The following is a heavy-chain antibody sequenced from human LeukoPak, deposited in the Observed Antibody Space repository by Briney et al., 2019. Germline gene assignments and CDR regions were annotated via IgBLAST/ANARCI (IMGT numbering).Heavy chain of an antibody. V-gene: IGHV4-34*01. CDR2: INHSGST. D-gene: IGHD3-22*01. CDR3: ASRYYYDSSGYYRSNWFDP. Sequence: PSETLSLTCAAYGGSFSGYYWSWIRQPPGKGLEWIGEINHSGSTNYNPSLKSRVTISVDTSKNQFSLKLSSVTAADTAVYYCASRYYYDSSGYYRSNWFDPWGQGTLVTVSS. CDR1: GGSFSGYY. J-gene: IGHJ5*02.